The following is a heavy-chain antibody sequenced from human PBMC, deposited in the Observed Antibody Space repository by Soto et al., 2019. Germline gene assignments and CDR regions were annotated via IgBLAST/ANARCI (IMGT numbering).Heavy chain of an antibody. CDR1: GFTFSSYA. V-gene: IGHV3-23*01. J-gene: IGHJ3*02. CDR2: ISGSGGST. D-gene: IGHD6-13*01. CDR3: AKDAPEAIAAADEGFDI. Sequence: GGSLRLSCAASGFTFSSYAMSWVRQAPGKGLEWVSAISGSGGSTYYADSVKGRFTISRDNSKNTLYLQMNSLRAEDTAVYYCAKDAPEAIAAADEGFDIWGQGTMVTVSS.